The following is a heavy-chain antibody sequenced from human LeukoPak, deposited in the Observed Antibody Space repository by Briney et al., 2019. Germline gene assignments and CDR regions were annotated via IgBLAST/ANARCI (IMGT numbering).Heavy chain of an antibody. CDR3: ARDPYSGSYGPAPGY. Sequence: PSETLSLTCTVSGVSISSGGYYWSWIRQHPGKGLEWIGYIYYSGSTYYNPSLKSRVTISVDTSKNQFSLKLSSVTAADTAVYYCARDPYSGSYGPAPGYWGQGTLVTVSS. CDR2: IYYSGST. CDR1: GVSISSGGYY. J-gene: IGHJ4*02. V-gene: IGHV4-31*03. D-gene: IGHD1-26*01.